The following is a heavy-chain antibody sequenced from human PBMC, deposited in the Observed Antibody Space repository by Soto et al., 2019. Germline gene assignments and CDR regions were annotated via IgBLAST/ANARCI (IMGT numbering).Heavy chain of an antibody. CDR3: AKGGVVASLYYYGMDV. Sequence: PGGSLRLSCAASGFTFSSYAMSWVRQAPGKGLEWVSAISGSGGSTYYADSVKGRFTISRDNSKNTLYLQMTSLRAEDTAVYYCAKGGVVASLYYYGMDVWGQGTTVTVSS. CDR1: GFTFSSYA. CDR2: ISGSGGST. J-gene: IGHJ6*02. D-gene: IGHD2-15*01. V-gene: IGHV3-23*01.